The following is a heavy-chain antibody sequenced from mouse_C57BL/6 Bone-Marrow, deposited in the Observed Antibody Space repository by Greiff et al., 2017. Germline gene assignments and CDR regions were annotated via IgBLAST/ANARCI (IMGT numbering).Heavy chain of an antibody. D-gene: IGHD1-1*01. CDR3: ARGPTGAY. V-gene: IGHV1-42*01. Sequence: VQLKESGPELVKPGASVKISCKASGYSFTGYYMNWVKQSPEKSLEWIGEINPSTGGTTYNQKFKAKATLTVDKSSSTAYMQLKSLTSEDSAVYYCARGPTGAYWGQGTLVTVSA. J-gene: IGHJ3*01. CDR1: GYSFTGYY. CDR2: INPSTGGT.